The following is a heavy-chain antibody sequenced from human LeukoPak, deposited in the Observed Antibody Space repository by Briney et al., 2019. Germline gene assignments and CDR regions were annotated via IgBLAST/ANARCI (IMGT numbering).Heavy chain of an antibody. CDR1: GFRFNTYW. D-gene: IGHD6-19*01. CDR3: ARVGGWPYYYYMDV. CDR2: IKQDGNEK. V-gene: IGHV3-7*01. Sequence: PGGSLRLSCAASGFRFNTYWMSWVRQAPGKGLEWVANIKQDGNEKYYADPVKGRFTTSRDNGKNSLDLQMNSLRAEDTAVYYCARVGGWPYYYYMDVWGKGTTVTVSS. J-gene: IGHJ6*03.